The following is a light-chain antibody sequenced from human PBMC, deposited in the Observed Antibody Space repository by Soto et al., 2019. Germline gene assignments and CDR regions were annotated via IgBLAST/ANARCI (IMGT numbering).Light chain of an antibody. J-gene: IGLJ2*01. CDR2: LNSDGSH. V-gene: IGLV4-69*01. Sequence: QPVLTQSPSASASLGASVKLTCTLSSGHSSYAIAWHQQQPEKGPRYLMKLNSDGSHSKGDGIPDRFSGSSSGAERYLTISSLQSEDEADYYCAAWDDRLSDLLFGGGTKLTVL. CDR3: AAWDDRLSDLL. CDR1: SGHSSYA.